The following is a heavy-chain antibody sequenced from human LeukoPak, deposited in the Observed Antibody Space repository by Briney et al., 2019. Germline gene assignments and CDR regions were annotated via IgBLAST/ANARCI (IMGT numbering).Heavy chain of an antibody. Sequence: AGGSLRLSCAASGFTFSSYGMSWVRQAPGKGLEWVSAISGSGGSTYYADSVKGRFTISRDNSKNTLYLQMNSLRAEDTAVYYCAKGLDPGTAMEQYWGQGTLVTVSS. CDR1: GFTFSSYG. CDR2: ISGSGGST. D-gene: IGHD5-18*01. V-gene: IGHV3-23*01. CDR3: AKGLDPGTAMEQY. J-gene: IGHJ4*02.